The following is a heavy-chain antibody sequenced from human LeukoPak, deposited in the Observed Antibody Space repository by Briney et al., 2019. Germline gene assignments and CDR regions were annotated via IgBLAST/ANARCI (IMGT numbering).Heavy chain of an antibody. V-gene: IGHV1-2*02. CDR3: GSGQWLVGVFY. D-gene: IGHD6-19*01. CDR1: GHTFTGYY. CDR2: INPNSGVT. Sequence: ASAKVSCKASGHTFTGYYMHWVRQAPGQGLEWLGWINPNSGVTNYAQRFQGRITMTRDTSITTVYMELSSLTSDDTAVYYCGSGQWLVGVFYWGQGTLVTVSS. J-gene: IGHJ4*02.